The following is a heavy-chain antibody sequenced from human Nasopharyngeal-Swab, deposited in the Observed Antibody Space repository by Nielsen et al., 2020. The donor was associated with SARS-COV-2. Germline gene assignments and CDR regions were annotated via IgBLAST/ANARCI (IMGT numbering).Heavy chain of an antibody. CDR1: GGSISSSNW. CDR2: INHSGST. CDR3: ARHGYSSGWYGGVRVDAFDI. Sequence: SETLSLTCAVSGGSISSSNWWSWVRQPPGKGLEWIGEINHSGSTNYNPSLKSRVTISVDTSKNQFSLKLSSVTAADTAVYYCARHGYSSGWYGGVRVDAFDIWGQGTMVTVSS. J-gene: IGHJ3*02. D-gene: IGHD6-19*01. V-gene: IGHV4-4*02.